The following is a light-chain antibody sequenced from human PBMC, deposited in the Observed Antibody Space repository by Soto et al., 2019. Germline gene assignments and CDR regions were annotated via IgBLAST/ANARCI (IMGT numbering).Light chain of an antibody. CDR1: QSVSSN. CDR3: QQYNNWQPMA. V-gene: IGKV3-15*01. J-gene: IGKJ1*01. CDR2: GAS. Sequence: EIVMTQSPATLSVSPGERATLSCRASQSVSSNLAWYQQKPGQAPRLLIYGASTRATGIPARFSGSGSVTEFTLTISSLQSEDFAVSYCQQYNNWQPMAFGQGTKVEIK.